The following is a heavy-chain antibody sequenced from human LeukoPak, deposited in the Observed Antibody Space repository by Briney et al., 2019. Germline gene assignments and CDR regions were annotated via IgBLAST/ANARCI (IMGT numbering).Heavy chain of an antibody. Sequence: GGSLRLSCAASGFTFSSYAMTWVRQAPGKGLEWLANIKQDGSEKYYVDSVKGRFTISRDNVENSLDLQMNSLRVEDTAVYYCTRGPRGYDSSGAPWGQGTLVTVSS. D-gene: IGHD3-22*01. CDR2: IKQDGSEK. CDR1: GFTFSSYA. J-gene: IGHJ5*02. CDR3: TRGPRGYDSSGAP. V-gene: IGHV3-7*01.